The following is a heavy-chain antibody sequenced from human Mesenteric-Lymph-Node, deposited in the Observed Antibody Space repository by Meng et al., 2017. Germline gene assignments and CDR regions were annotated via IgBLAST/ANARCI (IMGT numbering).Heavy chain of an antibody. CDR3: ARGKQDAWELLAY. Sequence: QAQLQESGPGLVKPSQTLSLTCTVSGGSISSSNYYWSWIRQPPGKGLEWSGHIYNSGSTYYNPSLKSRISISLDKSKNHFSLKVNSVTAADTAVYYCARGKQDAWELLAYWGQGALVTVSS. D-gene: IGHD1-26*01. V-gene: IGHV4-30-4*01. J-gene: IGHJ4*02. CDR1: GGSISSSNYY. CDR2: IYNSGST.